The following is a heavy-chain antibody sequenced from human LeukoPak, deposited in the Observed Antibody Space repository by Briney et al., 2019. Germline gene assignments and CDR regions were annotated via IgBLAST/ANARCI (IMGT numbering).Heavy chain of an antibody. CDR3: ARDLRGSMITFGGVIVSPSSD. V-gene: IGHV1-18*01. D-gene: IGHD3-16*02. Sequence: ASVKVSCKASGYTFTSYGISLVRQAPGQGLEWMGWISAYNGNTNYAQKLQGRVTMTTDTSTSTAYMELRSLRSDDTAVYYCARDLRGSMITFGGVIVSPSSDWGQGTLVTVSS. CDR2: ISAYNGNT. J-gene: IGHJ4*02. CDR1: GYTFTSYG.